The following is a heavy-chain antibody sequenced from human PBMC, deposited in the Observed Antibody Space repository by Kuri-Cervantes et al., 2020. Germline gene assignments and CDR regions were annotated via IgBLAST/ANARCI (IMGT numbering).Heavy chain of an antibody. CDR1: GFTVSSNY. V-gene: IGHV3-66*02. CDR3: ARGGVEWDYDSSGESYYFDY. CDR2: IYSGGST. J-gene: IGHJ4*02. D-gene: IGHD3-22*01. Sequence: GGSLRLSCAASGFTVSSNYMSWVRQAPGKGLEWVSVIYSGGSTYYADSGKGRFTISRDNSKNTLYLQMNSLRAEDTAVYYCARGGVEWDYDSSGESYYFDYWGQGTLVTVSS.